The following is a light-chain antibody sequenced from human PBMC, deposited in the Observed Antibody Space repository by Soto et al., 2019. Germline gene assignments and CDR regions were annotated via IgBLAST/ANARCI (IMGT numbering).Light chain of an antibody. CDR1: KNNIGVYDF. CDR2: EVV. J-gene: IGLJ1*01. V-gene: IGLV2-8*01. CDR3: QSYDSSLSGAA. Sequence: QSVLTQPPSASGSPGQSVTISCTGTKNNIGVYDFVSWYQHHPGKAPRLIIYEVVQRPSGVPDRFSGSKSGTSASLAITGLQAEDEADYYCQSYDSSLSGAAFGTGTKLTVL.